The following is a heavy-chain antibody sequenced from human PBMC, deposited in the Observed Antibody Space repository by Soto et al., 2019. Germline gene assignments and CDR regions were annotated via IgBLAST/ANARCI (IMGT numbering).Heavy chain of an antibody. CDR2: ISSSGSTI. D-gene: IGHD1-20*01. CDR3: ARVSITGTTLLGYYGMDV. J-gene: IGHJ6*02. V-gene: IGHV3-11*01. Sequence: VQLVESGGGLVQPGDSLRLSCAASGFTFSDYYMSWIRQAPGKGLEWVSYISSSGSTIYYADSVKGRFTISRDNAKNSLYLQMNSLRAEDTAVYYCARVSITGTTLLGYYGMDVWGQGTTVTVSS. CDR1: GFTFSDYY.